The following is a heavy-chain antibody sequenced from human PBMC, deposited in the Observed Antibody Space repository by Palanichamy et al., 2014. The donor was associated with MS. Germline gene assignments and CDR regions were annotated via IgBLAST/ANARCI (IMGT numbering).Heavy chain of an antibody. Sequence: QVQLVQSGAEVKKPGSSVKVSCKASGGTFGSYTISWVRQAPGQGLEWMGGIIPVLDTPTYAPKFQGRVTFSADESTSTAYMELTTLKSEDTAVYYCARSREKGSGSYYWFFALWGRGTLVAVSS. CDR3: ARSREKGSGSYYWFFAL. CDR1: GGTFGSYT. CDR2: IIPVLDTP. D-gene: IGHD3-10*01. J-gene: IGHJ2*01. V-gene: IGHV1-69*01.